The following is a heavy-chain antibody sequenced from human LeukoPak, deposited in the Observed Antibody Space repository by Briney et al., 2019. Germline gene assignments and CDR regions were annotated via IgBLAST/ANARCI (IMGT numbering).Heavy chain of an antibody. V-gene: IGHV3-33*01. Sequence: GGSLRLSCAASGFTFSSYGMHWVRQAPGKGLEWVAVIWYDGSNKYYADSVKGRFTISRDNSKNTLYLQMNSLRAEDTAVYYCARTTDYGDLYDAFDIWGQGTMVTVSS. CDR3: ARTTDYGDLYDAFDI. CDR1: GFTFSSYG. J-gene: IGHJ3*02. CDR2: IWYDGSNK. D-gene: IGHD4-17*01.